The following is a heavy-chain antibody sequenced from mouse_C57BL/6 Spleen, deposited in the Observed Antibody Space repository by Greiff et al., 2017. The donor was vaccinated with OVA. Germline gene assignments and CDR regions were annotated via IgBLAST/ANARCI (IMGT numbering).Heavy chain of an antibody. V-gene: IGHV1-52*01. J-gene: IGHJ2*01. CDR1: GYTFTSYW. D-gene: IGHD1-1*01. Sequence: QVQLQQPGAELVRPGSSVKLSCKASGYTFTSYWMHWVKQRPIQGLEWIGNIDPSDSETHYNQKFKDKATLTVDKSSSTAYMQLSSLTPEDSAVYYCARTTTVVADFDYWGQGTTLTVSS. CDR2: IDPSDSET. CDR3: ARTTTVVADFDY.